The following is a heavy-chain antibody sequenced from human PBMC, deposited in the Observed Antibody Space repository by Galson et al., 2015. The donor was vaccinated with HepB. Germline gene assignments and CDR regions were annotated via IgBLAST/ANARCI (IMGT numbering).Heavy chain of an antibody. J-gene: IGHJ4*02. CDR1: GFTFSSYG. CDR3: AKMSFGGVIVRNY. Sequence: SLRLSCAASGFTFSSYGMHWVRQAPGKGLEWVAVISYDGSNKYYADSVKGRFTISRDNSKNTLYLQMNSLRAEDTAVYYCAKMSFGGVIVRNYWGQGTLVTVSS. V-gene: IGHV3-30*18. D-gene: IGHD3-16*02. CDR2: ISYDGSNK.